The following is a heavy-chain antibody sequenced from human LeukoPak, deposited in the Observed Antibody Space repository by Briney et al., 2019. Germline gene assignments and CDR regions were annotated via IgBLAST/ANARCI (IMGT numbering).Heavy chain of an antibody. CDR3: AMGATSWSGYSFPKIFQH. J-gene: IGHJ1*01. CDR2: ISGSGSSI. V-gene: IGHV3-23*01. Sequence: GGSLRLSCAASGFTFSNYAVNWVRQAPGKGLKWVSVISGSGSSIYYTDSVKGRFTISRDNSKNTLYLQMNSLRAEDTAVYYCAMGATSWSGYSFPKIFQHWGRGTLVTVSS. CDR1: GFTFSNYA. D-gene: IGHD3-3*01.